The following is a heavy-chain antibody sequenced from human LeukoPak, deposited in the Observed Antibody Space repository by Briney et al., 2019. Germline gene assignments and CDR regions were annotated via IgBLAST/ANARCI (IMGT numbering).Heavy chain of an antibody. CDR3: ARTRIVGATTGRITRYYFDY. CDR1: GGSVSSGSYY. V-gene: IGHV4-61*01. D-gene: IGHD1-26*01. CDR2: IYYSGST. Sequence: SETLSLTCTVSGGSVSSGSYYWSWVRQPPGKGLEWIGYIYYSGSTNYNPSLKSRVTISVDTSKNQFSLKLSSVTAADTAVYYCARTRIVGATTGRITRYYFDYGGQGTLVTVSS. J-gene: IGHJ4*02.